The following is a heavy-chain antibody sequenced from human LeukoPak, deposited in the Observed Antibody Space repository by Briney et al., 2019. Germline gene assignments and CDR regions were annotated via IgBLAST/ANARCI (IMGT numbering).Heavy chain of an antibody. V-gene: IGHV3-7*01. CDR1: GFTFSSHW. CDR2: VKRDVGEK. D-gene: IGHD3-9*01. J-gene: IGHJ4*02. Sequence: GGSLRLSCAASGFTFSSHWMSWVRQAPGKGLEWVASVKRDVGEKYYVDSVKGRFTISRDNSKNTLYLQMNSLRAEDTAVYYCARDDYDILTGPFDYWGQGTLVTVSS. CDR3: ARDDYDILTGPFDY.